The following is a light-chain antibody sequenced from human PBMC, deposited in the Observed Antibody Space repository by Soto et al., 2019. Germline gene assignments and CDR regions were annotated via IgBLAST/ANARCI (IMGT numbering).Light chain of an antibody. CDR2: DAS. CDR1: QSISSW. Sequence: DIQMTQSPSTLSASVGDRVTITCRASQSISSWLAWYQQKPGKALKLLIYDASSLESGVPSRFSGSGSGTEFSLTISSLQPDDFATYYCQQYNSYLTFGGGTK. J-gene: IGKJ4*01. CDR3: QQYNSYLT. V-gene: IGKV1-5*01.